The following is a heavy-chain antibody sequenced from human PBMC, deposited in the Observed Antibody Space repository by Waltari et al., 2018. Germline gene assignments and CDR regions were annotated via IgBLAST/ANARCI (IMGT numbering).Heavy chain of an antibody. V-gene: IGHV4-34*01. J-gene: IGHJ5*02. CDR3: ARGGYDSSGYYYLDWFDP. CDR2: INHSGST. Sequence: QVQLQQWGAGLLKPSETLSLTCAVYGGSFSGYYWSWIRPPPGKGLEWIGEINHSGSTNYNPSLKSRVTISVDTSKNQFSLKLSSVTAADTAVYYCARGGYDSSGYYYLDWFDPWGQGTLVTVSS. D-gene: IGHD3-22*01. CDR1: GGSFSGYY.